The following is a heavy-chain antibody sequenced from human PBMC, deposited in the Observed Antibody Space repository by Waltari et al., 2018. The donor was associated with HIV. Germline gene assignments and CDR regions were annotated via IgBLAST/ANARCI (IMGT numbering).Heavy chain of an antibody. CDR1: AYPFRTYH. CDR2: ITRYTANT. CDR3: TRGNIWGSYRYFDY. D-gene: IGHD3-16*02. J-gene: IGHJ4*02. V-gene: IGHV1-18*01. Sequence: QLRLLQSDHAVRTPGASVTLSCRTSAYPFRTYHVTWVRQSLGQRLDWMGGITRYTANTNYTRESQGRVTLTTDAAAATAYLELRDLRPDDTAMYFCTRGNIWGSYRYFDYWGPGTLVTVS.